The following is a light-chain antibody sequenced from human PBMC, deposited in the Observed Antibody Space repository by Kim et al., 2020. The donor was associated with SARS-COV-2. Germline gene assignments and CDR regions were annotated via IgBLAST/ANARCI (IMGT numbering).Light chain of an antibody. V-gene: IGKV1-39*01. J-gene: IGKJ2*01. Sequence: SASVGDRVTITCRASQSIRSYLNWYQQKPGKAPKLLIYAASSLQSGVSSRFSGGGSGTEFTLTISSLQPEDFTTYYCQQSYKTPYTFGQGTKLEI. CDR3: QQSYKTPYT. CDR2: AAS. CDR1: QSIRSY.